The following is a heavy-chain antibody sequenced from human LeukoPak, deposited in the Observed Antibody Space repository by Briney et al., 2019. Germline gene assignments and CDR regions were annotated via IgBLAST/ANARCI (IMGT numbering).Heavy chain of an antibody. J-gene: IGHJ4*02. V-gene: IGHV5-51*01. CDR2: IYPGDSDI. CDR3: ARFDDASSGFYYYDY. D-gene: IGHD3-22*01. Sequence: GESLKISCKGSGYSFSSYWIAWVRQMPGKGLEWMGIIYPGDSDIRYSPSFQGQVTISADKSISTAYLQWSSLMASDTAMYFCARFDDASSGFYYYDYWGQGTLVTVSS. CDR1: GYSFSSYW.